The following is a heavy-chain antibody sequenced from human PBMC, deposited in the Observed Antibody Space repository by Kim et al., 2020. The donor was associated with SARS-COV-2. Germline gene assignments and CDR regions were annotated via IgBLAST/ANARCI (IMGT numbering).Heavy chain of an antibody. CDR3: AALNCSGGSCYPPYFDY. V-gene: IGHV1-69*06. D-gene: IGHD2-15*01. CDR1: GGTFSSYA. J-gene: IGHJ4*02. Sequence: SVKVSCKASGGTFSSYAISWVRQAPGQGLEWMGGIIPIFGTANYAQKFQGRVTITADKSTSTAYMELSSLRSEDTAVYYCAALNCSGGSCYPPYFDYWGQGTLVTASS. CDR2: IIPIFGTA.